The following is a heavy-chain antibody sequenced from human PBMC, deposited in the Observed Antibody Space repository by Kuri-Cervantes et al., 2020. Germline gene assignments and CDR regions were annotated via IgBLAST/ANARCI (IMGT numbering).Heavy chain of an antibody. Sequence: GSLRLSCTVSGASISSYYWSWIRQPAGKVLGWIGRLYTSGTASYNPSLKSRVTISVDRSNNQFSLALTSVTAADAAVYYCARHALSEASSPGGFHWGQGTLVTVSS. CDR3: ARHALSEASSPGGFH. J-gene: IGHJ4*02. CDR2: LYTSGTA. V-gene: IGHV4-4*07. D-gene: IGHD3-16*01. CDR1: GASISSYY.